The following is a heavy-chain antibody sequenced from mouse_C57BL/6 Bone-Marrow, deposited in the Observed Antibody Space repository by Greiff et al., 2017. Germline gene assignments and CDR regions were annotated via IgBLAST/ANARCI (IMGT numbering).Heavy chain of an antibody. CDR1: GYTFTSYW. D-gene: IGHD3-2*02. J-gene: IGHJ4*01. CDR2: IDPSDSYT. Sequence: VQLQQPGAELVMPGASVKLSCKASGYTFTSYWMHWVKQRPGQGLEWIGEIDPSDSYTNYNQKFKGKSTLTVDKSSSTAYMQLSSLTSEDSAVYYCARSGSAQGRGAMDYWGQGTSVTVSS. V-gene: IGHV1-69*01. CDR3: ARSGSAQGRGAMDY.